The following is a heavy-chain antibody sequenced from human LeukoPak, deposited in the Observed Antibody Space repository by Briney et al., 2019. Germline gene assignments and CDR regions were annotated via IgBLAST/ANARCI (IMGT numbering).Heavy chain of an antibody. CDR2: ISYDGSNK. CDR1: GFTFSSYA. D-gene: IGHD6-6*01. J-gene: IGHJ6*03. V-gene: IGHV3-30*07. Sequence: SGGSLRLSCAASGFTFSSYAMHWVRQAPGRGLEWVAVISYDGSNKYYADSVKGRFTISRDNSKNTLYLQMNSLRAEDTAVYYCAKDKYSSPWYYMDVWGKGTTVTVSS. CDR3: AKDKYSSPWYYMDV.